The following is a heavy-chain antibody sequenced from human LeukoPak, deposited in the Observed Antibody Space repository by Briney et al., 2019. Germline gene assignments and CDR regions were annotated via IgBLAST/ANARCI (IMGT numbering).Heavy chain of an antibody. CDR1: GYTFTGYY. D-gene: IGHD1-26*01. CDR3: AAVGGVGATKGAFDI. V-gene: IGHV1-58*02. CDR2: IVVGSGNT. Sequence: SVKVSCKASGYTFTGYYMHWVRQAPGQGLEWIGWIVVGSGNTNYAQKFQERVTITRDMSTSTAYMELSSLRSEDTAVYYCAAVGGVGATKGAFDIWGQGTMVTVSS. J-gene: IGHJ3*02.